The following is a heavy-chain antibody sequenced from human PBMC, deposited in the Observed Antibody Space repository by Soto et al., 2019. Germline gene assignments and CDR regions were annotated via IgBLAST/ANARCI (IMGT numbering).Heavy chain of an antibody. V-gene: IGHV5-10-1*01. CDR3: ARQIPLYYYYGMDV. J-gene: IGHJ6*02. CDR1: GYSFTSYW. Sequence: PGESLKISCKGSGYSFTSYWISWVRQIPGKGLEWMGRIDPSDSYTNYSPSFQGHVTISADKSISTAYLQWSSLKASDTAMYYCARQIPLYYYYGMDVWGQGTTVTVYS. CDR2: IDPSDSYT.